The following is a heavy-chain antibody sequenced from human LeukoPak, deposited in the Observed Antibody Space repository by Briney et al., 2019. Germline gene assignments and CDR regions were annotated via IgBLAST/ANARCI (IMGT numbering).Heavy chain of an antibody. CDR1: GFTFSSYS. CDR2: ISSSSSTI. CDR3: ARGQSLDP. Sequence: GGSLRLSCAASGFTFSSYSMNWVRQAPGKGLEWVSYISSSSSTIYYADSVKGRFTISRDNSNHTVYLQMDSLRDEDTAVYYCARGQSLDPWGQGNLVVVSS. V-gene: IGHV3-48*02. J-gene: IGHJ5*02.